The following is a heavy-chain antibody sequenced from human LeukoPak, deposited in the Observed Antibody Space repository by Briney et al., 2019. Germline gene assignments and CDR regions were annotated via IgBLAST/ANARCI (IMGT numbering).Heavy chain of an antibody. Sequence: GGSLRLSCAASGFTFSSYAMHWVRQATGKGLEWVSAIGTAGDTYYPGSVKGRFTISRENAKNSLYLQMNSLRAGDTAVYYCARVRKYSGYYSWYFDLWGRGTLVTVSS. D-gene: IGHD5-12*01. CDR2: IGTAGDT. CDR1: GFTFSSYA. CDR3: ARVRKYSGYYSWYFDL. J-gene: IGHJ2*01. V-gene: IGHV3-13*01.